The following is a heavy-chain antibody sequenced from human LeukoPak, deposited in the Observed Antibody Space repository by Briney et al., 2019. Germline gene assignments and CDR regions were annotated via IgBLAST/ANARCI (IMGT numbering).Heavy chain of an antibody. V-gene: IGHV3-23*01. CDR3: AKEPYGDSGLGLGS. CDR1: GFTFKNCA. Sequence: PGGSLRLSCAASGFTFKNCAMNWVRQAPGRGLEWVSGISRSGGSTYYADSVKGWFTISRDNSKNTLFLQMNSLRADDTAVYYCAKEPYGDSGLGLGSWGQGTLVTISS. J-gene: IGHJ4*02. CDR2: ISRSGGST. D-gene: IGHD4-17*01.